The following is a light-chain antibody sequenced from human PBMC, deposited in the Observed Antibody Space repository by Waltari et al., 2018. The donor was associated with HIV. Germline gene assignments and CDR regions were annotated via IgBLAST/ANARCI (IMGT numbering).Light chain of an antibody. V-gene: IGLV2-11*01. J-gene: IGLJ2*01. CDR2: DVT. CDR1: TTNVATYDS. CDR3: CSYAGSQTFV. Sequence: QSALTQPRSVSGSPGQSVSISCTGPTTNVATYDSVSWYQLHPGKAPKLMIYDVTKRPSGVPDRFSGSKSGNTASLTISGLQAEDEADYYCCSYAGSQTFVFGGGTTLTVL.